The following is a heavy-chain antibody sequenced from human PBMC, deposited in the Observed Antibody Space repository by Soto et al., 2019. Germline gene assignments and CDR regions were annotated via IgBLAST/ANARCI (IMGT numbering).Heavy chain of an antibody. J-gene: IGHJ6*02. V-gene: IGHV3-23*01. CDR3: AREMPGDWGKYYYYYYGMDV. Sequence: GGSLRLSCAASGFTVSNYGMSWVRQAPGKGLEWVSTISGSNGSTYYADSVKGRFTISRDNSKKTLFLQMNSLRAEDTAVYYCAREMPGDWGKYYYYYYGMDVWGQGTTVTVSS. CDR2: ISGSNGST. CDR1: GFTVSNYG. D-gene: IGHD2-21*02.